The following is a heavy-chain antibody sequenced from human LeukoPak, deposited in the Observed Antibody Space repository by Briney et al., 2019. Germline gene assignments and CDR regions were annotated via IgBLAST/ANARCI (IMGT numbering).Heavy chain of an antibody. V-gene: IGHV1-46*01. J-gene: IGHJ4*02. D-gene: IGHD4-11*01. CDR1: GYTFSDYY. Sequence: ASVKVSCKASGYTFSDYYIHWVRQAPGQGLEWMGIINPSGGSTSYAQKFQGRVTMTRDMSTSTVYMELNSLRVEDTAVYYCARAQRLLDYWGQGTLVTVSS. CDR3: ARAQRLLDY. CDR2: INPSGGST.